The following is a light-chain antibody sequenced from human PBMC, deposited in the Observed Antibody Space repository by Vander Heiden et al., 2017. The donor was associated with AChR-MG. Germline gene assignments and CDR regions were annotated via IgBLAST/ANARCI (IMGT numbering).Light chain of an antibody. CDR2: KAS. CDR1: QSISSW. CDR3: QQDNSYRT. J-gene: IGKJ1*01. Sequence: DIQMTQSPSTLSASVGDRVTITCRASQSISSWLAWYQQKPGKAPKLLIYKASSLEYGVPSRFSGSGSGTEFTLTISSLQPDDFATYYCQQDNSYRTFGQGTKVEIK. V-gene: IGKV1-5*03.